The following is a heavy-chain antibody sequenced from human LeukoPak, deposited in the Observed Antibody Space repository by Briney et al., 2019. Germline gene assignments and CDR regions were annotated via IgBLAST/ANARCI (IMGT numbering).Heavy chain of an antibody. V-gene: IGHV4-59*01. CDR3: AGYDSSGYGYY. D-gene: IGHD3-22*01. Sequence: SETLSLTCTVSGGSISSYYWSWIRQPPGKGLEWIGYIYYSGSTNYNPSLKSRVTISVDTSKNQFSLKLSFVTAADTAMYYCAGYDSSGYGYYWGQGTLVTVSS. CDR2: IYYSGST. CDR1: GGSISSYY. J-gene: IGHJ4*02.